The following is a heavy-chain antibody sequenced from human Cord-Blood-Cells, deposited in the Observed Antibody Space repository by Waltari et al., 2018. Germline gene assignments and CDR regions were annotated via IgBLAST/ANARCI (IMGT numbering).Heavy chain of an antibody. D-gene: IGHD6-13*01. J-gene: IGHJ4*02. V-gene: IGHV4-38-2*01. CDR1: GSSLVSGYY. CDR2: ICHSGST. CDR3: ARAPYSSSWYYFDY. Sequence: QVQLQEAGPGRAKAWEALSLTGAVLGSSLVSGYYWGWIRLPPGKGLEGIGSICHSGSTYYNPSLKSRVTISVDTSKNQFSLKLSSVTAADTAVCYCARAPYSSSWYYFDYWGQGTLVTVSS.